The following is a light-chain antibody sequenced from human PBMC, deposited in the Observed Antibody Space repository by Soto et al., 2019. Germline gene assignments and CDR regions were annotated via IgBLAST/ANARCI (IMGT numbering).Light chain of an antibody. Sequence: SYELTQSPSVSVAPGQTVSITCGGYNIGSKSVHWYQQKPGQAPVLVVYDDSDRRSGIPERFSGSNSGNTATLTITRVEAGDEADYHCLVWDSRSEHYVFGTGIKLTVL. CDR3: LVWDSRSEHYV. J-gene: IGLJ1*01. CDR2: DDS. CDR1: NIGSKS. V-gene: IGLV3-21*02.